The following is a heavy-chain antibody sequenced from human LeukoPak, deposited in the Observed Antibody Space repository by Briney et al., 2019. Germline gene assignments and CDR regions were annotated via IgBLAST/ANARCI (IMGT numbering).Heavy chain of an antibody. D-gene: IGHD3-22*01. V-gene: IGHV1-58*02. CDR1: GFTFTSSA. CDR2: IVVGSGNT. CDR3: AASKSPYYYDSSGYYPTGSLDY. J-gene: IGHJ4*02. Sequence: ASVKVSCKASGFTFTSSAMQWVRQARGQRLEWIGWIVVGSGNTNYAQKFQERVTITRDMSTSTAYMELSSLRSEDTAVYYCAASKSPYYYDSSGYYPTGSLDYWGQGTLVTVSS.